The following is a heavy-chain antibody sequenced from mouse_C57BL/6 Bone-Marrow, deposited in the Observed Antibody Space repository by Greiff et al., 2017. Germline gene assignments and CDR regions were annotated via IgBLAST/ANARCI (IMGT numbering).Heavy chain of an antibody. CDR3: AIYYGSSYAYAMDY. CDR2: IYPGDGDT. CDR1: GYAFSSSW. J-gene: IGHJ4*01. V-gene: IGHV1-82*01. Sequence: VQLQQSGPELVKPGASVKISCKASGYAFSSSWMNWVKQRPGKGLEWIGRIYPGDGDTNYNGKFKGKATLTADKSSSTAYMQLSSLTSEDSAVYFCAIYYGSSYAYAMDYWGQGTSVTVSS. D-gene: IGHD1-1*01.